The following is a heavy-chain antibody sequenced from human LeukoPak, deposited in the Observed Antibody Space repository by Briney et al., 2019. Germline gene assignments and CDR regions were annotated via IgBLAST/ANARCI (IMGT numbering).Heavy chain of an antibody. CDR3: AKEGCSGGSCYSAWFDP. Sequence: PGGSLRLSCVGSGFTFTTYWMSWVRQAPGKGLEWVANIKQDGSEKYYVDSVKGRFTISRDNANNSLYLQMNSLRAGDTAVYYCAKEGCSGGSCYSAWFDPWGQGTLVTVSS. CDR1: GFTFTTYW. V-gene: IGHV3-7*03. D-gene: IGHD2-15*01. CDR2: IKQDGSEK. J-gene: IGHJ5*02.